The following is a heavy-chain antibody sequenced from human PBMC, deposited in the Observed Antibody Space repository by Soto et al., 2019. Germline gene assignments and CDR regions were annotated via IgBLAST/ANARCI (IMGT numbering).Heavy chain of an antibody. D-gene: IGHD3-9*01. J-gene: IGHJ5*02. CDR3: ARYYDILTGYFAWSNWFDP. CDR1: GYTFTSYC. Sequence: ASVNVSCKSSGYTFTSYCISWVRQAPGQGLEWMGWISAYNGNTNYAQKLQGRVTMTTDTSTSTAYMELRSLRSDDTAVYYCARYYDILTGYFAWSNWFDPWGQGTLVTVSS. V-gene: IGHV1-18*01. CDR2: ISAYNGNT.